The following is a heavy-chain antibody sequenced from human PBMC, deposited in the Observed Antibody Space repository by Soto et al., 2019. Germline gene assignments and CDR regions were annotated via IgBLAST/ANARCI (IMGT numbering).Heavy chain of an antibody. V-gene: IGHV1-69*01. Sequence: QVQLVQSGAEVKKPGSSVKVSCKASGGTFSSYAISWVRQAPGQGLEWMGGIIPIFGTANYAQKFQGRVTITADESTSTAYMELTSLRSEDTAVYYCARYDAVGRGYYYRAFDIWGQGTMVTVSS. J-gene: IGHJ3*02. CDR1: GGTFSSYA. CDR3: ARYDAVGRGYYYRAFDI. D-gene: IGHD3-22*01. CDR2: IIPIFGTA.